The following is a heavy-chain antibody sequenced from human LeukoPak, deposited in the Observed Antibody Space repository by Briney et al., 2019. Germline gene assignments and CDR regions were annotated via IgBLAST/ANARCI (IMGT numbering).Heavy chain of an antibody. CDR2: INPSGGST. V-gene: IGHV1-46*01. D-gene: IGHD2-15*01. CDR1: GYTFTSYY. CDR3: ARSGYCSGGSCSDAFDI. J-gene: IGHJ3*02. Sequence: ASVKVSCKASGYTFTSYYMHWVRKAPGQGLEWMGKINPSGGSTSYAQKFQGRVTMTRDTSTSTVYMELSSLRSEDTAVYYCARSGYCSGGSCSDAFDIWGQGTMVTVSS.